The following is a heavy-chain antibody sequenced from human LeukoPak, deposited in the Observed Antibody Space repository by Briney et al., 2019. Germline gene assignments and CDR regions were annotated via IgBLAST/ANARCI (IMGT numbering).Heavy chain of an antibody. CDR2: MNPNSGNT. D-gene: IGHD6-13*01. Sequence: ASVKVSCKASGYTFTSYDINWVRQATGQGLERMGWMNPNSGNTGYAQKFQGRVTMTRNTSISTAYMELSSLRSEDTAVYYCARVGKMVRYSSSWYRIWAAVDYWGQGTLVTVSS. CDR1: GYTFTSYD. J-gene: IGHJ4*02. V-gene: IGHV1-8*01. CDR3: ARVGKMVRYSSSWYRIWAAVDY.